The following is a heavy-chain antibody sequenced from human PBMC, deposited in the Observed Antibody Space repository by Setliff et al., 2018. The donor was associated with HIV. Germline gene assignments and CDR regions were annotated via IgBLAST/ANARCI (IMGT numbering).Heavy chain of an antibody. CDR3: ARDRVMSAVKFWYFDL. Sequence: LSLTCGVSGYSISSGYYWGWLRLSPGRGLEWIGTIYYTGRTYYNPSLRSRLSISVETSKNQFSLKLSSVTAADTAVYYCARDRVMSAVKFWYFDLWGRGTLVTVSS. V-gene: IGHV4-38-2*02. CDR2: IYYTGRT. J-gene: IGHJ2*01. D-gene: IGHD2-8*01. CDR1: GYSISSGYY.